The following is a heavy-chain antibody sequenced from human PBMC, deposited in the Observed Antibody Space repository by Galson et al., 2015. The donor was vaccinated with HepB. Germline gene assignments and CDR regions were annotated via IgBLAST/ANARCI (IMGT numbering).Heavy chain of an antibody. Sequence: SVKVSCKASGYTFTSYGISWVRQAPGQGLEWMGWISAYNGNTNYAQKLQGRVTMTTDTSTSTAYMELRSLRSDDTAVYYCAREGAYSSSWYGGFDYWGQGTLVTVSS. CDR2: ISAYNGNT. J-gene: IGHJ4*02. CDR1: GYTFTSYG. V-gene: IGHV1-18*04. CDR3: AREGAYSSSWYGGFDY. D-gene: IGHD6-13*01.